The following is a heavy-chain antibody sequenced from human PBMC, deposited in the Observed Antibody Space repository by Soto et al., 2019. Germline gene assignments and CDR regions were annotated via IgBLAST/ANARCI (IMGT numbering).Heavy chain of an antibody. D-gene: IGHD3-9*01. J-gene: IGHJ4*02. CDR1: GGTFSSYT. V-gene: IGHV1-69*02. CDR3: ARADYAILTGYHKPFDY. Sequence: QVQLVQSGAEVKKPGSSVKVSCKASGGTFSSYTISWVRQAPGQGLEWMGRIIPILGIANYAQKFQGRVTITADKSTSTAYMELSSLRSEDTAVYYCARADYAILTGYHKPFDYWGQGTLVTVSS. CDR2: IIPILGIA.